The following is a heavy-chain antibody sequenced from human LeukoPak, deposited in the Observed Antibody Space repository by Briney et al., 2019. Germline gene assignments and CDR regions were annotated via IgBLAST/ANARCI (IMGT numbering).Heavy chain of an antibody. J-gene: IGHJ4*02. D-gene: IGHD6-19*01. CDR3: ARHEGLARPFDY. Sequence: SETLSLTCSVSGSSISNYYWNWIRQSPGKGLEWIGYIYSTGCTDYNPSLKSRVTISVETSKNQFSLRLSSVTAADTAVYFCARHEGLARPFDYWGQGTLVPVSS. CDR2: IYSTGCT. CDR1: GSSISNYY. V-gene: IGHV4-59*08.